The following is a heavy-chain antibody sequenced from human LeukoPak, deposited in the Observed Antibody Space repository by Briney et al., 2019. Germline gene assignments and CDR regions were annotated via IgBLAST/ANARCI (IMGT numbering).Heavy chain of an antibody. Sequence: GGSLRLSCAASGFTFSNYAMSWLRQAPGKGLEWVSTIGNSGGSTYYADSVKGRFTIARDDPENTLFLQMNSLRAEDTAVYYCAKATGYLLWGQGTLVTVSS. CDR3: AKATGYLL. J-gene: IGHJ4*02. CDR1: GFTFSNYA. D-gene: IGHD1-14*01. V-gene: IGHV3-23*01. CDR2: IGNSGGST.